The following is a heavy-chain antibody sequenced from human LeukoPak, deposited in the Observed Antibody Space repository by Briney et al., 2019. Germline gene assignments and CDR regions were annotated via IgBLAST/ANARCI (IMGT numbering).Heavy chain of an antibody. J-gene: IGHJ4*02. Sequence: PGGSLRLSCTAPGFTFSNDWMTWVRQAPGKGLEWVGRIKSKSAGGTIGYAAPVKGRFTISRDDSENTLYLQMNSLRADDTAVYFCARDRCGGGSCHYYFYYWGQGTLVTVSS. CDR2: IKSKSAGGTI. D-gene: IGHD2-15*01. CDR3: ARDRCGGGSCHYYFYY. CDR1: GFTFSNDW. V-gene: IGHV3-15*01.